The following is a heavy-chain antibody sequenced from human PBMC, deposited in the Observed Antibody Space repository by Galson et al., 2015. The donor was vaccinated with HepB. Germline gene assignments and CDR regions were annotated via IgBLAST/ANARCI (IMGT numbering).Heavy chain of an antibody. D-gene: IGHD4-17*01. CDR3: ARESMTTVSPGFDY. CDR1: GGTFSSYT. V-gene: IGHV1-69*04. Sequence: SVKVSCKASGGTFSSYTISWVRQAPGQGLEWMGRIIPILGIANYAQKFQGRVTITADKSTSTAYMELSSLRSEDTAVHYCARESMTTVSPGFDYWGQGTLVTVSS. J-gene: IGHJ4*02. CDR2: IIPILGIA.